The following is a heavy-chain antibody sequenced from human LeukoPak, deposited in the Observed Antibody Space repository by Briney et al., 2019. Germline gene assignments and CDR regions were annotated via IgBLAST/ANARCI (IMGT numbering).Heavy chain of an antibody. Sequence: SETLSLTCTVSGGSISSSSYYWGWIRQPPGKGLEWIGSIYYSGSTYYNPSLKSRVTISVDTSKNQFSLKLSSVTAADTAVYYCARDQRWWFDPWGQGTLVTVSS. CDR3: ARDQRWWFDP. V-gene: IGHV4-39*07. CDR1: GGSISSSSYY. D-gene: IGHD4-23*01. CDR2: IYYSGST. J-gene: IGHJ5*02.